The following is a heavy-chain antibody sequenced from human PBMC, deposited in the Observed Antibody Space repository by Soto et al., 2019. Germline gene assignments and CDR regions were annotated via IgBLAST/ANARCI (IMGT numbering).Heavy chain of an antibody. Sequence: NPSETLSLTCNVSGGSISDFYWSWIRQSPGKRLEWIGYLYYTGSTNYNPALKSRVTISLDTSKNQFSLKVRSVTAADTAVYYCARGGGYDFRSSQAPTIDVWGQGTTVTVSS. V-gene: IGHV4-59*01. D-gene: IGHD3-3*01. CDR3: ARGGGYDFRSSQAPTIDV. CDR2: LYYTGST. CDR1: GGSISDFY. J-gene: IGHJ6*02.